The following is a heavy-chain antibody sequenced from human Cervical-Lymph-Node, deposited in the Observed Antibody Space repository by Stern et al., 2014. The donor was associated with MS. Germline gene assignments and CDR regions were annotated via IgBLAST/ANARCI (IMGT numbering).Heavy chain of an antibody. J-gene: IGHJ4*02. V-gene: IGHV5-51*03. D-gene: IGHD6-19*01. CDR3: ARWEVAADY. Sequence: VQLVQSGAEVKKPGESLKISCKGSGFSFTGYWIGWVRQMPGKGLEWMGKIYPGGSGTRYSPSFQGQVTMSVDKSISTAYLQWISLKASDTAMYYCARWEVAADYWGQGTLVTVSS. CDR2: IYPGGSGT. CDR1: GFSFTGYW.